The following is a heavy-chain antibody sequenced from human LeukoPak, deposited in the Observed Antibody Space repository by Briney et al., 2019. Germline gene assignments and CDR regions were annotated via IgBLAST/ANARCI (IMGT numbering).Heavy chain of an antibody. CDR1: GFTFSSYW. Sequence: PGGSLRLSCAASGFTFSSYWMSWVRQAPGKGLEWVANIKQDGSEKYYVDSVKGRFTISRDNAKNSLYLQMNSLGVEDTAVYYCARVNPLMAPGAVDIWGQGTKVAVSS. CDR2: IKQDGSEK. D-gene: IGHD2-8*01. J-gene: IGHJ3*02. V-gene: IGHV3-7*01. CDR3: ARVNPLMAPGAVDI.